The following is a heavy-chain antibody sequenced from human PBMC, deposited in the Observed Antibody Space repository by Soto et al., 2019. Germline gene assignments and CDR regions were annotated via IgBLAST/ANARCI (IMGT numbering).Heavy chain of an antibody. CDR1: GFTFSSYS. V-gene: IGHV3-21*01. CDR3: ARDPVGPFDY. J-gene: IGHJ4*02. CDR2: ISSSSSYI. Sequence: PWGSLRLSCAASGFTFSSYSINWFRQAPGKGLEWVSSISSSSSYIYYADSVKGRFTISRDNAKNSLYLQMNSLRAEDTAVYYCARDPVGPFDYWGQGTLVTVSS.